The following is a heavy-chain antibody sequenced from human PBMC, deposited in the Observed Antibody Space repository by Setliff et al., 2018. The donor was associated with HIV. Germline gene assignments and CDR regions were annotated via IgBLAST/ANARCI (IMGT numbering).Heavy chain of an antibody. Sequence: SETLSLTCTVSGGSISSGSYYWSWIRQPAGKGLEWIGRIYTSGSTNYNPSLKSRVTISVDTSKNQFSLKLSSVTAADTAVYYCACSKYYYDSSGYYLEQAMAQYFQHWGQGTLVTVSS. CDR2: IYTSGST. CDR1: GGSISSGSYY. J-gene: IGHJ1*01. D-gene: IGHD3-22*01. V-gene: IGHV4-61*02. CDR3: ACSKYYYDSSGYYLEQAMAQYFQH.